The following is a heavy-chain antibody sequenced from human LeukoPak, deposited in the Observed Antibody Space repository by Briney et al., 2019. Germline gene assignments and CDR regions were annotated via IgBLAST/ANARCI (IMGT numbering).Heavy chain of an antibody. CDR2: ISGTGGAT. D-gene: IGHD2-21*01. CDR3: VKDPRDTYGTNWFVS. V-gene: IGHV3-23*01. CDR1: GFNLRAYN. J-gene: IGHJ5*01. Sequence: GGSLRLSCAASGFNLRAYNMNWVRQAPGKGLQWVSQISGTGGATWYAGFARDRFTISRDNSKKTLYLQMSGLRVEDTAMYYCVKDPRDTYGTNWFVSWGQGTLLIVSS.